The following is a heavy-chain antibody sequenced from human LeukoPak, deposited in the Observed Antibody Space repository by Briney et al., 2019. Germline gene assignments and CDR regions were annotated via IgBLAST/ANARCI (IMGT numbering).Heavy chain of an antibody. Sequence: SETLSLTGTVSGGSFSSYYWGWIRQPPGKGLEWIGYIYYSGSTNYNPSLKSRVTISVDTSKNQFSLKLSSVTAADTAVYYCARADPPITIFGVVTPAPYFDYWGQGTLVTASS. D-gene: IGHD3-3*01. V-gene: IGHV4-59*01. CDR3: ARADPPITIFGVVTPAPYFDY. J-gene: IGHJ4*02. CDR2: IYYSGST. CDR1: GGSFSSYY.